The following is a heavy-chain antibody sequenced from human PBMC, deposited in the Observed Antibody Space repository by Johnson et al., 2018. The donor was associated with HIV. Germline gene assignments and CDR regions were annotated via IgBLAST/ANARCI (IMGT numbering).Heavy chain of an antibody. CDR2: INWDGDST. D-gene: IGHD3-16*01. J-gene: IGHJ3*01. V-gene: IGHV3-43D*03. Sequence: VQLVESGGGLVQPGGSLRLSCAASGFTFDDYAMHWVRQAPGKGLEWVSLINWDGDSTYYADSVKGRFTISRDNSKNSLYLQMDSLRPEDTAVYYCARSRHGGIQPSDAFDVWGQGTMVTVSS. CDR1: GFTFDDYA. CDR3: ARSRHGGIQPSDAFDV.